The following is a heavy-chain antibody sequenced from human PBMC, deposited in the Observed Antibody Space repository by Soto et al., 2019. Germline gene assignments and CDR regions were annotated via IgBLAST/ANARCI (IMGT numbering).Heavy chain of an antibody. D-gene: IGHD2-2*01. V-gene: IGHV3-73*01. J-gene: IGHJ5*02. CDR1: GFTFSDST. Sequence: EVQLVESGGGLVQPGGSLKLSCATSGFTFSDSTMHWVRQSSGKGLEWVGRIRSKTNNYATAYAASVKGRFTISRDDSKNTAYLQLNSLKTEDTAVYYCTGTLGYCISTSCSENWFDPWGQGNLVTVSS. CDR2: IRSKTNNYAT. CDR3: TGTLGYCISTSCSENWFDP.